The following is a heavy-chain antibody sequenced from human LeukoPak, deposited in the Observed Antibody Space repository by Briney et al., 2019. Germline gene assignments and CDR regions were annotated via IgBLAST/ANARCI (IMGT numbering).Heavy chain of an antibody. J-gene: IGHJ3*02. CDR2: VSWNSGTI. CDR3: AILPPSGYSARPDAFDI. D-gene: IGHD3-22*01. CDR1: GFTFDDYA. Sequence: PGGSPRLSCAASGFTFDDYAMFWVRQPPGKGLEWVSGVSWNSGTIGYADSVKGRFTISRDNAKNSLYLQMNSLRAEDTALYYCAILPPSGYSARPDAFDIWGQGTMVTVSS. V-gene: IGHV3-9*01.